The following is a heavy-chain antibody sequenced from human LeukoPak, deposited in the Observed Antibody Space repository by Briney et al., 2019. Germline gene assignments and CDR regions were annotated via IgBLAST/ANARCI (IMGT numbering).Heavy chain of an antibody. V-gene: IGHV3-7*03. CDR1: GFTFSSYW. Sequence: GGSLRLSCAASGFTFSSYWMTWVRQAPGKGLEWVANIKQDGSEKYYVDSVKGRFTISRDNAKNSLYLQVNSLRAEDTAVYYCAREDDSGWSGPFDYWGQGTLVTVSS. CDR3: AREDDSGWSGPFDY. CDR2: IKQDGSEK. D-gene: IGHD6-19*01. J-gene: IGHJ4*02.